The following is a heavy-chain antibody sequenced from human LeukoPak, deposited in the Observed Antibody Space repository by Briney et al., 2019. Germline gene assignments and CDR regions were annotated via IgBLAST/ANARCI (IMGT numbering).Heavy chain of an antibody. J-gene: IGHJ4*02. CDR1: GGSISSGSYY. CDR3: AKDRRWSGIDY. D-gene: IGHD4-23*01. V-gene: IGHV4-61*02. Sequence: PSETLSLTCTVSGGSISSGSYYWSWIRQPAGKGLEWIGRIYTSGSTNYNPSLKSRVTISVDTSKNQFSLKLSSVTAADTAVYYCAKDRRWSGIDYWGQGTLVTVSS. CDR2: IYTSGST.